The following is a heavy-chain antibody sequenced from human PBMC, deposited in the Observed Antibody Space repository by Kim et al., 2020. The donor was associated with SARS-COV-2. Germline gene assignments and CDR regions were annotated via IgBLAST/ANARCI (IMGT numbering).Heavy chain of an antibody. CDR3: VRAGYGGNFDDYYGTDA. D-gene: IGHD4-17*01. J-gene: IGHJ6*02. CDR2: IGTPGDT. Sequence: GLEWISVIGTPGDTYYPGSVKGRFTISRENAKNSLYVQMNSLRAGDTAVYYCVRAGYGGNFDDYYGTDAWGQGTTVTVSS. V-gene: IGHV3-13*01.